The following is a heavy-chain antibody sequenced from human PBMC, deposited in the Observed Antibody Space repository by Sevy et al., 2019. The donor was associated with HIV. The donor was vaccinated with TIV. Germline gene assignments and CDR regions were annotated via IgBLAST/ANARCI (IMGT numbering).Heavy chain of an antibody. Sequence: GGSLGLSCTASGFTFGDYCLSWFPQAPGKGLEGVAFFKGDVFVGPVDHAGSVRGRFVISRDASKTIAYLQMNDLKTEDTGVYYCTRWKAAQSIFDYWGQGALVTVSS. J-gene: IGHJ4*02. CDR1: GFTFGDYC. D-gene: IGHD6-13*01. CDR3: TRWKAAQSIFDY. CDR2: FKGDVFVGPV. V-gene: IGHV3-49*03.